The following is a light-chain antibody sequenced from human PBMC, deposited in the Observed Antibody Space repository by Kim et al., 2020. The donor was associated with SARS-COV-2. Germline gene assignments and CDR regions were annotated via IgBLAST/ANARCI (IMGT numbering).Light chain of an antibody. CDR1: SSTIGRNT. J-gene: IGLJ3*02. CDR2: SNN. Sequence: GTRDTISCSGSSSTIGRNTVNWYQHLPGTAPKFLIYSNNARPSGVPDRFSGSKSGTSASLAISGLQSEDEADYYCAAWDDSLNGGVFGGGTQLTVL. CDR3: AAWDDSLNGGV. V-gene: IGLV1-44*01.